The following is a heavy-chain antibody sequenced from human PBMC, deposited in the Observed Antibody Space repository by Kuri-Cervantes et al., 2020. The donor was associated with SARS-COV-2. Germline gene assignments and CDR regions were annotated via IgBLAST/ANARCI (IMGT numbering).Heavy chain of an antibody. D-gene: IGHD1-1*01. V-gene: IGHV4-59*12. CDR1: GGSISSYY. Sequence: SETLSLTCTVSGGSISSYYWSWIRQPPGKGLEWIGYIYYSGSTNYNPSLKSRVTISVDTSKNQFSLKLSSVTAADTAVYYCAREVEYYYYGMDVWGRGTTVTVSS. J-gene: IGHJ6*02. CDR2: IYYSGST. CDR3: AREVEYYYYGMDV.